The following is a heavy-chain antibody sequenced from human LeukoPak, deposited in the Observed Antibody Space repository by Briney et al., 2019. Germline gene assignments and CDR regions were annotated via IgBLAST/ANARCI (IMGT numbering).Heavy chain of an antibody. CDR1: GFTFSNYE. J-gene: IGHJ1*01. Sequence: GGSLRLSCAASGFTFSNYEMNWVRQVPGKGLEWVAYIVDSGNNKQYADSVRGRSTISRDNAKKSLYLQMNSLSVEDTAIYYRARDNPALQDWGQGTLVTVSS. V-gene: IGHV3-48*03. CDR3: ARDNPALQD. CDR2: IVDSGNNK. D-gene: IGHD1-14*01.